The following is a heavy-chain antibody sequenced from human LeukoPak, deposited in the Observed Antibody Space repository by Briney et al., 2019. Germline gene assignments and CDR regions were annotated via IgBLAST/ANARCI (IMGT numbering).Heavy chain of an antibody. J-gene: IGHJ4*02. V-gene: IGHV1-2*02. D-gene: IGHD3-10*01. CDR2: INPNSGGT. CDR3: ARVERHISYYYGSGSYIDY. CDR1: GGTFSSYA. Sequence: GASVKVSCKASGGTFSSYAISWVRQAPGQGLEWMGWINPNSGGTIYAQKFQGRVTMTRDTSISTAYMELSRLRSDDTALYYCARVERHISYYYGSGSYIDYWGQGTLVTVSS.